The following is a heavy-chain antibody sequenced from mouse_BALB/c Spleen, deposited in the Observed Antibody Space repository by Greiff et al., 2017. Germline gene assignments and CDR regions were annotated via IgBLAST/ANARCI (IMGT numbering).Heavy chain of an antibody. V-gene: IGHV2-5-1*01. CDR2: IWRGGST. CDR3: AKPDPNYWYFDV. J-gene: IGHJ1*01. CDR1: GFSLTSYG. Sequence: VQLQESGPSLVQPSQSLPITCTVSGFSLTSYGVHWVRQSPGKGLEWLGVIWRGGSTDYNAAFMSRLSITKDNSKSQVFFKMNSLQADDTAIYYCAKPDPNYWYFDVWGAGTTVTVSS.